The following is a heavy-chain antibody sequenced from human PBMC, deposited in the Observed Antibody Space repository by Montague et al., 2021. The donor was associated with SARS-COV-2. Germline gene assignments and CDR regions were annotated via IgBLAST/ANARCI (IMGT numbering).Heavy chain of an antibody. CDR3: AREFRIELWQTNWYFGL. CDR1: GGSISGHY. J-gene: IGHJ2*01. V-gene: IGHV4-59*11. Sequence: SETLSLTCSVSGGSISGHYWSWIRQPPGKGLEWIGNFDHSGDTKYNPSLKSRATILVDTSKNQFALRLHSVTAADTAVYYCAREFRIELWQTNWYFGLWGRGTLVTVSS. D-gene: IGHD3-16*01. CDR2: FDHSGDT.